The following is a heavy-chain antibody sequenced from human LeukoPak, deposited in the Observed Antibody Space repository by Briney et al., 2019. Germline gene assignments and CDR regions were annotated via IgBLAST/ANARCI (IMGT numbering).Heavy chain of an antibody. CDR1: GGSISSSGSY. V-gene: IGHV4-39*01. CDR2: IYYSGSS. CDR3: ARHVRLRPRYCSSTSCRQPREPSYYMDV. D-gene: IGHD2-2*01. Sequence: PSETLSLTCSVSGGSISSSGSYWGWLRQPPGTGLEGIGSIYYSGSSFDNPALKSRVTISVDTSKNQFSLKLSSVTAADTAVYYCARHVRLRPRYCSSTSCRQPREPSYYMDVWGKGTTVTISS. J-gene: IGHJ6*03.